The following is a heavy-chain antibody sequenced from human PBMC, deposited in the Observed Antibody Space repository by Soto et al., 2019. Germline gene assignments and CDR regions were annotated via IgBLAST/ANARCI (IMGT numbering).Heavy chain of an antibody. CDR1: GFTFSSYW. V-gene: IGHV3-7*03. CDR3: ASADSGYLFGVFDY. Sequence: GGSLRLSCAASGFTFSSYWMSWVRQAPGKGLEWVANIKKDGSEKNYVDSVKGRFTISRDNAKNSVYLQMNSLRAEDTAVYYCASADSGYLFGVFDYWGQGTLVTVSS. CDR2: IKKDGSEK. J-gene: IGHJ4*02. D-gene: IGHD3-22*01.